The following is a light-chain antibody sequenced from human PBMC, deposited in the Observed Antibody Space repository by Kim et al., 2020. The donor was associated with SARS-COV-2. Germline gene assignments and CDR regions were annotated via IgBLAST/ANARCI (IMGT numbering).Light chain of an antibody. CDR2: GAS. V-gene: IGKV3-20*01. CDR3: HQYDGSPFT. CDR1: QSVSSSY. J-gene: IGKJ3*01. Sequence: PGERATLSCRASQSVSSSYLAWYQQKPGQAPRLLIYGASSRATGIPDRFSGSGSATDFTLTISRLEPEDLAVYYCHQYDGSPFTFGPGTKVDIK.